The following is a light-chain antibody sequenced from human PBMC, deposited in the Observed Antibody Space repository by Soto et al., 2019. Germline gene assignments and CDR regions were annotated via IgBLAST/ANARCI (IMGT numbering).Light chain of an antibody. Sequence: DIQMTQSPSSLSASVGDRVTITCQASQDINNYLNWYQQKPGKAPKLLIYGASNLEIGVPSKFSGSRSGTDFTFTITSLQPEDIATYYCQQYDDLPYTFGPGNKVDIK. V-gene: IGKV1-33*01. CDR3: QQYDDLPYT. CDR1: QDINNY. CDR2: GAS. J-gene: IGKJ3*01.